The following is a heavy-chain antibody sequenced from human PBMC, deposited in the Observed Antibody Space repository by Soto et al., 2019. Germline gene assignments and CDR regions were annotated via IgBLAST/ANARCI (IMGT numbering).Heavy chain of an antibody. V-gene: IGHV3-21*01. CDR3: ARALKRRVVINGLFRPDYYYGMDV. CDR1: GFTFSSYS. J-gene: IGHJ6*02. D-gene: IGHD3-3*01. Sequence: GGSLRLSCAASGFTFSSYSMNWVRQAPGKGLEWVSSISSSSSYIYYADSVKGRFTISRDNAKNSLYLQMNSLRAEDTAVYYCARALKRRVVINGLFRPDYYYGMDVWGQGTTVTVSS. CDR2: ISSSSSYI.